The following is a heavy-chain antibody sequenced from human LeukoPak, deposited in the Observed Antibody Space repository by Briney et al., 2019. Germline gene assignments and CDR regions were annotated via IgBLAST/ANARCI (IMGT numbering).Heavy chain of an antibody. Sequence: KPSETLSLTCTVYGGSISSSIYYWGWIRQPPGKGLEWIGSICYSGSTYYNPSLKSRVTISVDTSKNQFSLKLSSVTAADTAVYYCARGSSGRCDAFDIWGQGTMVTVSS. D-gene: IGHD6-19*01. CDR3: ARGSSGRCDAFDI. V-gene: IGHV4-39*01. J-gene: IGHJ3*02. CDR2: ICYSGST. CDR1: GGSISSSIYY.